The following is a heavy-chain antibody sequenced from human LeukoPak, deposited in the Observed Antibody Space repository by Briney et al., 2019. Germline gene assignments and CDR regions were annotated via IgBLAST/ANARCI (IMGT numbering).Heavy chain of an antibody. CDR1: GFTFNNYA. Sequence: GGSLRLSCAASGFTFNNYAMSWVRQAPGKGLEWVSAISGSGDNTYYADSVKGRFTISRDNSKNTLYLQMNSLRAEDTAVYYCAKHPHIVVVVAASGGDWFDPWGQGTLVTVSS. CDR2: ISGSGDNT. CDR3: AKHPHIVVVVAASGGDWFDP. D-gene: IGHD2-15*01. J-gene: IGHJ5*02. V-gene: IGHV3-23*01.